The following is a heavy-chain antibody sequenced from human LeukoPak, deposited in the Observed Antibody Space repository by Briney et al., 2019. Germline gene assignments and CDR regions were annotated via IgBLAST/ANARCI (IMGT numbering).Heavy chain of an antibody. Sequence: ASVKVSCKASGYTFTSYYMHWVRQAPGQGLEWMGWINPNSGGTNYAQKFQGRVTMTRDTSISTAYMELSRLRSDDTAVYYCARAQLVVVADDSGYCDYWGQGTLVTVSS. V-gene: IGHV1-2*02. CDR2: INPNSGGT. CDR1: GYTFTSYY. CDR3: ARAQLVVVADDSGYCDY. D-gene: IGHD2-15*01. J-gene: IGHJ4*02.